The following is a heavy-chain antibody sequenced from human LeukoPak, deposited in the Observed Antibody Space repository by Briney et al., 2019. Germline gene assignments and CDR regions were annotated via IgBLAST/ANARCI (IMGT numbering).Heavy chain of an antibody. CDR3: ARGKYYYGSGSKPGDY. J-gene: IGHJ4*02. D-gene: IGHD3-10*01. Sequence: GGSLRLSCAASGFTFSSYGMHWVRQAPGKGLEWVAVISYDGSNKYYADSVKGRFTISRDNSKNTLYLKMNSLRAEDTAVYYCARGKYYYGSGSKPGDYWGQGTLVTVSS. V-gene: IGHV3-30*03. CDR2: ISYDGSNK. CDR1: GFTFSSYG.